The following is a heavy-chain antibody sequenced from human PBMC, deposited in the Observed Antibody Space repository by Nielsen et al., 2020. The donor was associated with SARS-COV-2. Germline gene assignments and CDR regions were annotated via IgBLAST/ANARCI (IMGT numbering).Heavy chain of an antibody. CDR3: AREWDDYESSAYDH. CDR2: IVVGSGNT. D-gene: IGHD3-22*01. CDR1: GFTFTSSA. V-gene: IGHV1-58*02. J-gene: IGHJ4*02. Sequence: SVKVSCKASGFTFTSSAMQWVRQARGQRLEWIGWIVVGSGNTNYAQKFQERVTITRDMSTSTAYMELSRLRSEDTAVYYCAREWDDYESSAYDHWGQGTLVTVSP.